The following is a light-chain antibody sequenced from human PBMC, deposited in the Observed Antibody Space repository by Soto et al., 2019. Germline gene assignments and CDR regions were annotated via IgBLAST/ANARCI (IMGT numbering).Light chain of an antibody. CDR3: SSYTSSSTLV. Sequence: QSVLTQPAFVSGSPGQSITISCTGTSSDVGGYNYVSWYQQHPGKAPKLMIYEVSNRPSGVSNRFSGSKSGNTASLTISGLQAEYEADYYCSSYTSSSTLVFGTGTKLTVL. J-gene: IGLJ1*01. CDR1: SSDVGGYNY. CDR2: EVS. V-gene: IGLV2-14*01.